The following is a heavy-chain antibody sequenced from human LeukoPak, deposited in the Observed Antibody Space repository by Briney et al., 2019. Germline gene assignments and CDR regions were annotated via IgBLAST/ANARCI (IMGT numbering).Heavy chain of an antibody. Sequence: PSETLSLTCTVSGGSISSYYWSWIRQPPGKGLEWIGYIYYSGSTNYNPSLKSRVTISVDTSKNQFSLKLTSVTAADTAVYYCARDCSSIGCYEPHAFDIWGQGTRVTVSS. CDR3: ARDCSSIGCYEPHAFDI. V-gene: IGHV4-59*12. CDR2: IYYSGST. J-gene: IGHJ3*02. D-gene: IGHD2-2*01. CDR1: GGSISSYY.